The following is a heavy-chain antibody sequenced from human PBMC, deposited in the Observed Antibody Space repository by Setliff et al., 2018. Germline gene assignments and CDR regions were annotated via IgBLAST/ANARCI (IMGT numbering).Heavy chain of an antibody. V-gene: IGHV3-7*01. CDR1: GFSFRDSW. CDR2: INHDGMEK. J-gene: IGHJ5*02. Sequence: PGGSLRLSCAASGFSFRDSWMSWVRQAPGKGLEWVANINHDGMEKYYVDSVKGRFTISRDNAKNSLYLKMNSLRAEDTAVYYCVRGGEGRDDSNSGSWGQGTLVTVSS. D-gene: IGHD2-21*02. CDR3: VRGGEGRDDSNSGS.